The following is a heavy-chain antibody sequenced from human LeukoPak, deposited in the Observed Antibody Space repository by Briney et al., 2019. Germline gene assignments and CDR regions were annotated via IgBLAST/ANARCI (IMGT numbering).Heavy chain of an antibody. J-gene: IGHJ5*02. CDR3: ARGTYYDSTAYYWFDP. CDR1: GVSISFYY. V-gene: IGHV4-4*07. D-gene: IGHD3-22*01. Sequence: SETLSLTCTVSGVSISFYYWSWFRQPAWKELEWIGLIYTSGITNYNPSLRSGVTISLDKPKNQLSLKLSSVTAAETAVYYCARGTYYDSTAYYWFDPWGQGTLVTVSS. CDR2: IYTSGIT.